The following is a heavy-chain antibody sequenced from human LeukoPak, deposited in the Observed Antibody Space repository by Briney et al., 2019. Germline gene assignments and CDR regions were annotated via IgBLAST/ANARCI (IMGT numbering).Heavy chain of an antibody. Sequence: PGGSLRLSCVASGFTFSSYGMHWVRQAPGKGLEWVSFIRYDGSNKYYADSVKGRLTISRDNSKNTLYLQMNSLRAEDTAVYYCAKDWAKYGAVAGTWGDRDYWGQGTLVTVSS. V-gene: IGHV3-30*02. J-gene: IGHJ4*02. D-gene: IGHD6-13*01. CDR2: IRYDGSNK. CDR3: AKDWAKYGAVAGTWGDRDY. CDR1: GFTFSSYG.